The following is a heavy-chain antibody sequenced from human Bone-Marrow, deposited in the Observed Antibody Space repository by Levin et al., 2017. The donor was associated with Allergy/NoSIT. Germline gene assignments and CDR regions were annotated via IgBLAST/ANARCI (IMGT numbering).Heavy chain of an antibody. V-gene: IGHV1-69*04. CDR2: FIPDLGIA. Sequence: KISCRASGGTLSRYGVNWVRQAPGQGLEWIGRFIPDLGIANYAQKFRDRLTITADESWTSGYMELRSLRYEDTAVYYCASPLNVAVAGSVDAPDQWGQGTLVTVSS. CDR3: ASPLNVAVAGSVDAPDQ. D-gene: IGHD6-19*01. J-gene: IGHJ4*02. CDR1: GGTLSRYG.